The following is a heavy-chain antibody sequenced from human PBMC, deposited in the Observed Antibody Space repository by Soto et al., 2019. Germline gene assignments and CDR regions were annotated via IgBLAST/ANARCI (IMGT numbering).Heavy chain of an antibody. V-gene: IGHV3-23*01. Sequence: SLRLSCAASGFTFSSYAMSWVRQAPGKGLEWVSAISGSGGSTYYADSVKGRFTISRDNSKNTLYLQMNSLRAEDTAVYYCAKDRSLWFGEFYFDYWGQGTLVTVSS. CDR2: ISGSGGST. CDR3: AKDRSLWFGEFYFDY. CDR1: GFTFSSYA. D-gene: IGHD3-10*01. J-gene: IGHJ4*02.